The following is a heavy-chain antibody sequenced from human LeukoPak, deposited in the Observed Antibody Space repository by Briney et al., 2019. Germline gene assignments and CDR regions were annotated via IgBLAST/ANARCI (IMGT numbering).Heavy chain of an antibody. J-gene: IGHJ4*02. V-gene: IGHV3-33*01. CDR3: ARSTLQQPPGY. CDR1: GFTFSSYG. Sequence: PGRSLRLSCAASGFTFSSYGMHWVRQAPGKGLEWVAVIWYDGSNKYYADSVKGRFTISRDNSKNTLYLQMNSLRAKDTAVYYCARSTLQQPPGYWGQGTLVTVSS. CDR2: IWYDGSNK. D-gene: IGHD6-13*01.